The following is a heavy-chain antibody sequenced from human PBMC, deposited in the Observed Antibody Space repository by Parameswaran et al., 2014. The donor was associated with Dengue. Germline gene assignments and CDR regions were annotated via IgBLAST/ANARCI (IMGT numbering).Heavy chain of an antibody. CDR3: ARETEYSSSSSMWYYYYGMDV. V-gene: IGHV3-66*01. CDR2: IYSGGST. Sequence: VRQAPGKGLEWVSVIYSGGSTYYADSVKGRFTISRDNSKNTLYLQMNSLRAEDTAVYYCARETEYSSSSSMWYYYYGMDVWGQGTTVTVSS. D-gene: IGHD6-6*01. J-gene: IGHJ6*02.